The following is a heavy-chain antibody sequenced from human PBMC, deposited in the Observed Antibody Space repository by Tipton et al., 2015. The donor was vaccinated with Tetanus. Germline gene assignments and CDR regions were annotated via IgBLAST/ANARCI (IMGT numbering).Heavy chain of an antibody. CDR2: IYYSGSA. Sequence: GLVKPSETLSLTCSISGGSISTFYWSWIRQPPGKGLEWIGHIYYSGSANYNPSLKSRVTMSLDTSKSQFSLKLSSVTAADTAVYYCARDGWGLTNWFDSWGQGTLVTVSS. D-gene: IGHD4/OR15-4a*01. J-gene: IGHJ5*01. CDR3: ARDGWGLTNWFDS. V-gene: IGHV4-59*12. CDR1: GGSISTFY.